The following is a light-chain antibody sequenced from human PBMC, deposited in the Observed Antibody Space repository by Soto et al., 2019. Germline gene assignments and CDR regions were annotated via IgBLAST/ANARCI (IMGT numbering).Light chain of an antibody. CDR1: SGHSTYA. CDR3: QTWGAGWV. J-gene: IGLJ3*02. Sequence: QSVLTQSPSASASLGASVKLTCTLSSGHSTYAIAWHQQQPEKGPRYLMKLNSDGSHSKGDGIPNRFSGSSSGAERYLTISSLRSEDEADYYCQTWGAGWVFGGGTKLTVL. V-gene: IGLV4-69*01. CDR2: LNSDGSH.